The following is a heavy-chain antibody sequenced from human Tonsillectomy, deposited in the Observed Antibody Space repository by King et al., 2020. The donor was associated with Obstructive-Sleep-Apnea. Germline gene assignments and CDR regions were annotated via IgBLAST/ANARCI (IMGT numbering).Heavy chain of an antibody. CDR3: ARGIRSLTGYWYYFDY. CDR1: GYTFTSYD. Sequence: QLVQSGAEVKKPGASVKVSCKASGYTFTSYDINWGRQATGQGIEWMGWMNPNSGNTGDAQKFQGRVIMTRNTSISTAYIELGSLRSEDTAVYYCARGIRSLTGYWYYFDYWGQGTLVTVSS. J-gene: IGHJ4*02. V-gene: IGHV1-8*01. D-gene: IGHD3-9*01. CDR2: MNPNSGNT.